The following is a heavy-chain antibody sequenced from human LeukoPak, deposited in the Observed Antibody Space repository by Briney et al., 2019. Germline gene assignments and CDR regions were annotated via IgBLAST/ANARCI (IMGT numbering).Heavy chain of an antibody. CDR1: GGSISSSNW. D-gene: IGHD2-2*01. CDR2: IYHSGST. Sequence: SETLSLTCTVSGGSISSSNWWSWVRQPPGKGLEWIGEIYHSGSTNYNPSLKSRVTISVDKSKNQFSLKLSSVTAADTAVYYCARFACSSTSCYVDYWGQGTLVTVSS. J-gene: IGHJ4*02. CDR3: ARFACSSTSCYVDY. V-gene: IGHV4-4*02.